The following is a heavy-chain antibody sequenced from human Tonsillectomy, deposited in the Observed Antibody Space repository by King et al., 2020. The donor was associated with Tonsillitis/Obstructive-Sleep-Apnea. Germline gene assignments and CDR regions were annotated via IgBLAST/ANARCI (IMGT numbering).Heavy chain of an antibody. D-gene: IGHD3-3*01. CDR3: ARYDVWNNYYDDYYYMDV. CDR2: ISSGSSYI. CDR1: GFTFSTYT. Sequence: VQLVESGGGLVKPGGSLRLSCAASGFTFSTYTMNWVRQAPGKGLEWVSSISSGSSYIYYADSVKGRFTISRDNAKNSLYLQMNSLRAEDTAVYYCARYDVWNNYYDDYYYMDVWGKGTTVTVSS. J-gene: IGHJ6*03. V-gene: IGHV3-21*01.